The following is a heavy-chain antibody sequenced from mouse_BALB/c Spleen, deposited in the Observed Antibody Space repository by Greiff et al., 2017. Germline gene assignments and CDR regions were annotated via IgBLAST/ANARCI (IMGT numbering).Heavy chain of an antibody. V-gene: IGHV1-14*01. CDR2: INPYNDGT. Sequence: VQLQQSGPELVKPGASVKMSCKASGYTFTSYVMHWVKQKPGQGLEWIGYINPYNDGTKYNEKFKGKATLTSDKSSSTAYMELSSLTSEDSAVYYCARLDSSGFGYYYAMDYWGQGTSVTVSS. CDR1: GYTFTSYV. J-gene: IGHJ4*01. CDR3: ARLDSSGFGYYYAMDY. D-gene: IGHD3-2*01.